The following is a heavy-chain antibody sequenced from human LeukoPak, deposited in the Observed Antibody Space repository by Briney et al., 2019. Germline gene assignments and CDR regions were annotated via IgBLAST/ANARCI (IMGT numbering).Heavy chain of an antibody. CDR2: IRYDGSNK. Sequence: GGSLRLSCAASGFTFSSYGMHWVRQAPGKGLEWVAFIRYDGSNKYYADSVKGRFTISRDNSKNTLYLQMNSLRAEDTAVYYCAKGSHGDYGYYYYYMDVWGKGTTVTISS. J-gene: IGHJ6*03. D-gene: IGHD4-17*01. CDR1: GFTFSSYG. V-gene: IGHV3-30*02. CDR3: AKGSHGDYGYYYYYMDV.